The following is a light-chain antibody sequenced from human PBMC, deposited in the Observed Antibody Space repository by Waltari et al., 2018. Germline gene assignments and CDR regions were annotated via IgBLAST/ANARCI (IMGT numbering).Light chain of an antibody. CDR1: QSVGRS. CDR3: QHYVRLPAT. CDR2: GAS. Sequence: EVLLTQSPGTLSLSPGERATLSCRASQSVGRSLAWYQQKPGQASRLLIYGASTRFTGIPDRFSGSGSGTDFSLTISRLEPEDFAVYYCQHYVRLPATFGQGTTVEIK. J-gene: IGKJ1*01. V-gene: IGKV3-20*01.